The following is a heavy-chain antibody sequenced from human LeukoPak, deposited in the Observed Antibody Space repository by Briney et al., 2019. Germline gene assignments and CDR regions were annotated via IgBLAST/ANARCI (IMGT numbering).Heavy chain of an antibody. J-gene: IGHJ4*02. V-gene: IGHV1-18*01. D-gene: IGHD1-26*01. CDR1: GYTFTSYG. CDR3: ARQPDDEIVGATRFDY. Sequence: ASVEVSCKASGYTFTSYGISWVRQAPGQGLEWMGWISAYNGNTNYAQKLQGRVTMTTDTSTSTAYMELRSLRSDDTAVYYCARQPDDEIVGATRFDYWGQGTLVTVSS. CDR2: ISAYNGNT.